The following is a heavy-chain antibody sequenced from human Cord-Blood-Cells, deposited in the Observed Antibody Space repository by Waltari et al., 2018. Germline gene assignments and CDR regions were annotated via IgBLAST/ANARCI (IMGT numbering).Heavy chain of an antibody. CDR3: ARTVPEITGTFNWFDP. V-gene: IGHV4-34*01. Sequence: QVQLQQWGAGLVKPSETLSLTCAVYGGSFSGYYWSCIRQPPGTGLEWIGEINHSGSTNYNPSLKSRVTISVDTSKNQFSLKLSSVTAADTAVYYCARTVPEITGTFNWFDPWGQGTLVTVSS. J-gene: IGHJ5*02. CDR1: GGSFSGYY. D-gene: IGHD1-7*01. CDR2: INHSGST.